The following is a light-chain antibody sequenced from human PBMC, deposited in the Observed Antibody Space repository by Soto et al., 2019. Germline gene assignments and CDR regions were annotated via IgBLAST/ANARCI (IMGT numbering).Light chain of an antibody. CDR1: SSDVGAYNY. CDR2: EVS. V-gene: IGLV2-14*01. Sequence: ALTQPASVSGSPGQSITISCTGTSSDVGAYNYVSWYQQHPGKAPKLIIYEVSNRPSGVSWRFSGSKSGNTASLTISGLQSEDEADYYCSSHTTSNTRVFGTGTKVTVL. J-gene: IGLJ1*01. CDR3: SSHTTSNTRV.